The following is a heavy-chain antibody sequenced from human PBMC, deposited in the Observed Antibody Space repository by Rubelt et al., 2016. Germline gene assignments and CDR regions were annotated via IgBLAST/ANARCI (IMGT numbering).Heavy chain of an antibody. CDR1: GFTFSSYA. J-gene: IGHJ2*01. CDR3: GTSNL. CDR2: IRGSGGGT. Sequence: GGSLRLSCAASGFTFSSYAMTWVRQAPGKGLELVSSIRGSGGGTSYADSVKGRLTISRDNVKNTLYLQMNSLRAEDTGVYYCGTSNLWGRGTLVTVSS. V-gene: IGHV3-23*01.